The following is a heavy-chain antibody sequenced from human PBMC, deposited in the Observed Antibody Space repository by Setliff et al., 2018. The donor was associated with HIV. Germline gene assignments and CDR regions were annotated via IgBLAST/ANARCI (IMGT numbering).Heavy chain of an antibody. D-gene: IGHD3-9*01. CDR1: GGSISSHY. CDR2: IYTSGNT. J-gene: IGHJ4*02. CDR3: VRERDDLTGYYQDY. Sequence: SETLSLTCTVSGGSISSHYWSWIRQPAGKGLEWIGRIYTSGNTNYNPSLKSRVTMSVDTSKNQFSLKLSSVTAADTAVYYCVRERDDLTGYYQDYWGQGTLVTVSS. V-gene: IGHV4-4*07.